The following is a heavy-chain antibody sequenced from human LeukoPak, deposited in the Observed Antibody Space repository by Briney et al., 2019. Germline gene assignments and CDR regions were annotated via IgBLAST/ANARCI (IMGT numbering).Heavy chain of an antibody. CDR2: IYSSGSN. CDR1: GGSISGYF. Sequence: SETLSLTCTVSGGSISGYFWTWIRQPAGKGLEWIGRIYSSGSNNYNPSLKSRVTMSLDTSKNHFSLNLTSVTTADTAVYYCAREPTSGREPTSGRPLDYWGQGTLVTVSS. CDR3: AREPTSGREPTSGRPLDY. D-gene: IGHD5-12*01. V-gene: IGHV4-4*07. J-gene: IGHJ4*02.